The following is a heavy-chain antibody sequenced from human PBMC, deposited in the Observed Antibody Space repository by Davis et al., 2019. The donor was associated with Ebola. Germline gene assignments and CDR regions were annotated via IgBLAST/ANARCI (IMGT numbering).Heavy chain of an antibody. Sequence: ASVKVSCKASGYTFTDYYIHWVRQAPGQGLEWMGWINPKSGGGNYAPKFQGRVTMTTDTSISTAYMDLRSLRSEDTAVFYCARELHGGEFNYWGKGTLVTVSS. D-gene: IGHD3-16*01. J-gene: IGHJ4*02. CDR2: INPKSGGG. V-gene: IGHV1-2*02. CDR3: ARELHGGEFNY. CDR1: GYTFTDYY.